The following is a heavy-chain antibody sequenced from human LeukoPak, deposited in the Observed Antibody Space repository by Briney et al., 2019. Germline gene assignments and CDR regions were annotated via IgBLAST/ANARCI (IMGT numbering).Heavy chain of an antibody. Sequence: VGSLRLSCAASGFTFSSYEMNWVRQAPGKGLEWVSYISSSSTIYYADSVKGRFTISRDNAKNSLYLQLNSLRAEDTAVYYCARSLVVGATYPYHWGQGTLVTVSS. CDR2: ISSSSTI. CDR1: GFTFSSYE. V-gene: IGHV3-48*03. J-gene: IGHJ5*02. CDR3: ARSLVVGATYPYH. D-gene: IGHD1-26*01.